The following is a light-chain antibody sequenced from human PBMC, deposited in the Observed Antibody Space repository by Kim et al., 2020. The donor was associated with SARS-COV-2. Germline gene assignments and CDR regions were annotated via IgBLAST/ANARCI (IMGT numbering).Light chain of an antibody. V-gene: IGLV3-19*01. Sequence: YYASWYQQKPGQAPVLVIYGKNNRPSGIPDRFSGSSSANTASLTITGAQAEDEAVYYCNSRDSSNSHRVFGGGTQLTVL. CDR2: GKN. CDR1: YY. J-gene: IGLJ3*02. CDR3: NSRDSSNSHRV.